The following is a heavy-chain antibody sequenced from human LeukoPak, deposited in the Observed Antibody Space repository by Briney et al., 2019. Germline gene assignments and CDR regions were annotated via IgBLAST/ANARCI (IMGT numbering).Heavy chain of an antibody. CDR3: ARDYRGYGAFDI. CDR1: GGSTTSGDYY. V-gene: IGHV4-30-4*08. Sequence: PSETLSLTCTVSGGSTTSGDYYWNWIRQPPGKGLEWIGYTYYSGSTYYNPSLKSRVTISVDTSKNQFSLKLSSVTAADTAVYYCARDYRGYGAFDIWGQGTMVTVSS. D-gene: IGHD3-22*01. J-gene: IGHJ3*02. CDR2: TYYSGST.